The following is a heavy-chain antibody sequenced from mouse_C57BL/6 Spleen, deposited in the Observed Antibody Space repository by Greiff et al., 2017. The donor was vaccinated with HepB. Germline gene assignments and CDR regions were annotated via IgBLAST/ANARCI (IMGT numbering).Heavy chain of an antibody. CDR3: ARGGLGQRAWFAY. Sequence: QVQLQQPGAELVKPGASVKLSCKASGYTFTSYWMQWVKQRPGQGLEWIGGIDPSDSYTNYNQKFKGKATLTVDTSSSTAYMQLSSLTSEDSAVYYCARGGLGQRAWFAYWGQGTLVTVSA. D-gene: IGHD4-1*01. CDR1: GYTFTSYW. CDR2: IDPSDSYT. J-gene: IGHJ3*01. V-gene: IGHV1-50*01.